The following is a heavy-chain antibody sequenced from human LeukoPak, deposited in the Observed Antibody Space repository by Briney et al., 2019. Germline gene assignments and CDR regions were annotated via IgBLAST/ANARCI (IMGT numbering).Heavy chain of an antibody. D-gene: IGHD3-22*01. CDR1: GGSISSSSYY. CDR2: IYYSGST. Sequence: SETLSLTCTVSGGSISSSSYYWGWIRQPPGKGLEWIGSIYYSGSTYYNPSLKSRVTISVDTSKNQFSLKLSSVTAADTAVYYCARDRFNQYYYDSSGYYHFDYWGQGTLVTVSS. J-gene: IGHJ4*02. V-gene: IGHV4-39*07. CDR3: ARDRFNQYYYDSSGYYHFDY.